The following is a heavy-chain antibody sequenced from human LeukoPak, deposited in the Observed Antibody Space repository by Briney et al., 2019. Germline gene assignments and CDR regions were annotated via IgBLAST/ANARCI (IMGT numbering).Heavy chain of an antibody. Sequence: SETLSLTCTVSGASISSQNYYWGWVRQPPGKGLEWIGSIHHSDGTYHNPSLKSRVTISVDTSKNQFSLKLISVTAADTAVYYCVETPNYYYDSSGYLRWGQGTLVTVSS. CDR2: IHHSDGT. D-gene: IGHD3-22*01. CDR1: GASISSQNYY. CDR3: VETPNYYYDSSGYLR. V-gene: IGHV4-39*07. J-gene: IGHJ1*01.